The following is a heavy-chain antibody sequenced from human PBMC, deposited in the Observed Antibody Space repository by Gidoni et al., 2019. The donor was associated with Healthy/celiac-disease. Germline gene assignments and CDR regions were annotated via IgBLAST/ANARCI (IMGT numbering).Heavy chain of an antibody. J-gene: IGHJ4*02. CDR2: INPNSGGT. CDR3: ARIHGHSSGYYEVDY. CDR1: GSTFTGYY. V-gene: IGHV1-2*02. Sequence: QVQLVQSGAEVKKPGASVQVSCKASGSTFTGYYMHCVRQAPGQGLEWMGWINPNSGGTNYAQKFQGRVTMTRDTSISTAYMELSRLRSDDTAVYYCARIHGHSSGYYEVDYWGQGTLVTVSS. D-gene: IGHD3-22*01.